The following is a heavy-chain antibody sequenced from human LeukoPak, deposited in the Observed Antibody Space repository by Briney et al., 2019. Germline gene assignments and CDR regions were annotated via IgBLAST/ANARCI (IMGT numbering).Heavy chain of an antibody. J-gene: IGHJ4*02. D-gene: IGHD6-19*01. CDR1: GFTFSSCG. Sequence: PGRSLRLSCAASGFTFSSCGMHWVRQAPGKGLEWVAVIWYDGSNKYYADSVKGRFTISRDNSKNTLYLQMNSLRAEDTAVYYCARLGRRAAVAGPFDYWGQGTLVTVSS. CDR2: IWYDGSNK. CDR3: ARLGRRAAVAGPFDY. V-gene: IGHV3-33*01.